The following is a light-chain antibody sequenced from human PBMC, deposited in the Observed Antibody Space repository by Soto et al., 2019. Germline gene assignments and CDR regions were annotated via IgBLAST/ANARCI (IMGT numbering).Light chain of an antibody. CDR2: ETS. J-gene: IGKJ1*01. V-gene: IGKV3-20*01. CDR1: QSVSSSY. CDR3: QHYGSSPQT. Sequence: PGERATLSCRASQSVSSSYLGWYQQKPGQAPRLLMYETSTRATGIPDRFGGSGSGTDFTLTIRRLEPEDFAVYYCQHYGSSPQTFGQGTKVEIK.